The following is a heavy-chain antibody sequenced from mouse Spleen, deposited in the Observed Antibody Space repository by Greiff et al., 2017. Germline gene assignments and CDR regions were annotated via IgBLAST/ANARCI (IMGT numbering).Heavy chain of an antibody. CDR1: GFSLSTFGMG. Sequence: QVTLKVSGPGILQPSQTLSLTCSFSGFSLSTFGMGVGWIRQPSGKGLEWLAHIWWDDDKYYNPALKSRLTISKDTSKNQVFLKIANVDTADTATYYCARRALYGSSYYYAVVYWGQGTSVTVSS. J-gene: IGHJ4*01. CDR3: ARRALYGSSYYYAVVY. CDR2: IWWDDDK. V-gene: IGHV8-8*01. D-gene: IGHD1-1*01.